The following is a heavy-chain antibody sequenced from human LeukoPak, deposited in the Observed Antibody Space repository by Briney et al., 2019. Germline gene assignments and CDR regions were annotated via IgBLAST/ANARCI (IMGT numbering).Heavy chain of an antibody. CDR1: GFTFSDYY. V-gene: IGHV3-11*04. Sequence: GGCLRLSSAASGFTFSDYYMGCGRQAPEEGPGWVSHIDRGGNGKHYADSVKGRFTISRDNAKNSLFLQMNSRSAEDKAVYYCARDGDQMYEVYDYWGQGTLVTVSS. CDR3: ARDGDQMYEVYDY. J-gene: IGHJ4*02. D-gene: IGHD1-14*01. CDR2: IDRGGNGK.